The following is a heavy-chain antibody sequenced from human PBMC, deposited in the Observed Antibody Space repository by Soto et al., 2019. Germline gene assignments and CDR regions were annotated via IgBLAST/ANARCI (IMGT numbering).Heavy chain of an antibody. Sequence: GASVKVSCKASGGTFSSYAISWVRQAPGQGLEWMGGIIPIFGTANYAQKFQGRVTITADESTSTAYMELSSLRSEDTAVYYCARSYYDSSGYPGPFDYWGQGTLVTVSS. J-gene: IGHJ4*02. CDR2: IIPIFGTA. CDR3: ARSYYDSSGYPGPFDY. CDR1: GGTFSSYA. V-gene: IGHV1-69*13. D-gene: IGHD3-22*01.